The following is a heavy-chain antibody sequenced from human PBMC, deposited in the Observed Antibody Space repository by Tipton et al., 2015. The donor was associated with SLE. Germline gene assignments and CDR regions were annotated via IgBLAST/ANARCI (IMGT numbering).Heavy chain of an antibody. CDR2: RFHDGNI. J-gene: IGHJ4*02. Sequence: LRLSCTVSGDSVKSRYWIWVRQPAGRGLEWLAYRFHDGNINYNPSLKTRLTMSVDTSRDQFSLTLNSVTAADTGIYYCAKNKAVPENWGQGTLVTVSS. V-gene: IGHV4-59*02. CDR1: GDSVKSRY. CDR3: AKNKAVPEN. D-gene: IGHD6-19*01.